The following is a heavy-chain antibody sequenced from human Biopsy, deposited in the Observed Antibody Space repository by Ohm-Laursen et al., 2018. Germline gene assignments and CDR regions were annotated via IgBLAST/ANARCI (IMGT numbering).Heavy chain of an antibody. D-gene: IGHD3-22*01. Sequence: GTLSLICAVSGDSISSYYWRWIRQPPGKGLQWIGYDYYTGSTDYNPSLQSRVNISVDTSKNHFSLRLRSVTPADTAIYYCAKDRGYYSDRTVPGYFDLWGRGTLVTVSS. J-gene: IGHJ2*01. CDR2: DYYTGST. CDR1: GDSISSYY. CDR3: AKDRGYYSDRTVPGYFDL. V-gene: IGHV4-59*01.